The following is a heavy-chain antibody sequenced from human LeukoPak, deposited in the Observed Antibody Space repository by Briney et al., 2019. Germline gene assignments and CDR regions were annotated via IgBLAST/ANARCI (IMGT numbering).Heavy chain of an antibody. CDR2: IYYSGSN. V-gene: IGHV4-59*01. D-gene: IGHD2-15*01. CDR1: GGSISNYY. Sequence: PSEALSLTCTLSGGSISNYYWSCVRQPPGKGLGWSGHIYYSGSNYYDPSLKSRVTISGDTSKNQFSLKLSSVTAADTAVYYCAREKSPDYCSGGSCYFDYWGQGTLVTVAS. J-gene: IGHJ4*02. CDR3: AREKSPDYCSGGSCYFDY.